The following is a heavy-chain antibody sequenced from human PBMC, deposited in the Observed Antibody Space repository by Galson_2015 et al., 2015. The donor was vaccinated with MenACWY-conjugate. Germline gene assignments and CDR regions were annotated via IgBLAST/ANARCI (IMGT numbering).Heavy chain of an antibody. V-gene: IGHV4-59*01. CDR2: IYYTGST. Sequence: ETLSLTCTVSGVSLISDSWSWIRQPPGKGLEWIGYIYYTGSTIYNPSLKSRVTISVDTSKNHFSLQLRSVTAADTAVYYCARDNGSGKRYFDLWGRGTLVTVSS. D-gene: IGHD3-10*01. J-gene: IGHJ2*01. CDR1: GVSLISDS. CDR3: ARDNGSGKRYFDL.